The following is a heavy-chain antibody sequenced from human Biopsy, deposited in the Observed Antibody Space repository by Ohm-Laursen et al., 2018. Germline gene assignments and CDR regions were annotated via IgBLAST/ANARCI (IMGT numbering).Heavy chain of an antibody. J-gene: IGHJ4*02. CDR2: IYYSVMT. CDR3: ARGSNDFGGLYFPR. D-gene: IGHD4-23*01. Sequence: TLSLTCTASGDSVTKYYWSWIRQPPGKGLEWIGHIYYSVMTNYNPSLQSRVSISVDTSRNHFSLRLSSLTAADTAVYYCARGSNDFGGLYFPRWGQGTLLTVSS. CDR1: GDSVTKYY. V-gene: IGHV4-59*02.